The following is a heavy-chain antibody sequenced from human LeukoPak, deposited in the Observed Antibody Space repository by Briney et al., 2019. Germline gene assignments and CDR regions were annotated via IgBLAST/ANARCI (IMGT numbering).Heavy chain of an antibody. J-gene: IGHJ4*02. Sequence: GGSLRLSCAASGFPFSSHGMSWVRQAPGKGLEWVSGIIGGGGSTYYADSVKGRFTISGDNSRNTLFLQMNSLRAEDTALYYCAKDSKGYSSGWDLDYWGQGTLVTVSS. CDR1: GFPFSSHG. CDR2: IIGGGGST. V-gene: IGHV3-23*01. D-gene: IGHD6-19*01. CDR3: AKDSKGYSSGWDLDY.